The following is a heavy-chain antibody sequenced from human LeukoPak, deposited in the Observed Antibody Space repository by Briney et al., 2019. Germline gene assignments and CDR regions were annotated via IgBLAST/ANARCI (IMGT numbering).Heavy chain of an antibody. CDR1: GGSISSHY. V-gene: IGHV4-59*11. CDR3: ARTPGFYGSGSYFDY. D-gene: IGHD3-10*01. CDR2: IYYSGST. J-gene: IGHJ4*02. Sequence: SETLSLTCTVSGGSISSHYWSWIRQPPGKGLEWIGYIYYSGSTNYNPSLKSRVTISVDTSKNQFSLKLSSVTAADTAVYYCARTPGFYGSGSYFDYWGQGTLVTVSS.